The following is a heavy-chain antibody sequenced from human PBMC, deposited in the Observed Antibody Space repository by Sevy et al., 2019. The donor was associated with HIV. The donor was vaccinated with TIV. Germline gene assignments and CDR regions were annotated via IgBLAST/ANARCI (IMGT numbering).Heavy chain of an antibody. J-gene: IGHJ4*02. CDR3: SRDGGESFGVVINYYFDY. CDR1: GFTFSSYG. D-gene: IGHD3-3*01. Sequence: GGSLRLSCAASGFTFSSYGMHWVRQAPGKGLEWVAVIWYDGSNKYYADSVKGRFTISRDNSKNTLYLQMNSLRAEDTAVYYCSRDGGESFGVVINYYFDYWGQGTLVTVSS. CDR2: IWYDGSNK. V-gene: IGHV3-33*01.